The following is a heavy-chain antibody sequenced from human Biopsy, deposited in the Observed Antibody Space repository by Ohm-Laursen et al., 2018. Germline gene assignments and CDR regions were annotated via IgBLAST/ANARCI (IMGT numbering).Heavy chain of an antibody. D-gene: IGHD3-3*01. CDR2: IYFTGST. V-gene: IGHV4-4*08. CDR1: GGSIINNY. J-gene: IGHJ5*02. CDR3: ARLRGGVVINYSWFDP. Sequence: GTLSLTCTVSGGSIINNYWSWIRQPPGKGLEWIGYIYFTGSTNYNPSLKSRVTISVDTSKNQLSLSLNSVTAADTAVFYCARLRGGVVINYSWFDPWGQGILVTVSS.